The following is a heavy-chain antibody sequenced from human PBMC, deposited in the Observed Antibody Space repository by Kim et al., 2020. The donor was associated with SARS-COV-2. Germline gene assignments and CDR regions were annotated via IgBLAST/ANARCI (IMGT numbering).Heavy chain of an antibody. CDR1: GFTFSSDG. Sequence: GGSLRLSCAASGFTFSSDGLHWVCQAPGKGMERVAVIWYDGSNNYYADSVKGRFTISRDNSKNTLYLQMNSLRAEDTAVYYCARGLGVAHGFGSWRPYGMDVWGQGTTVTVSS. CDR3: ARGLGVAHGFGSWRPYGMDV. J-gene: IGHJ6*02. V-gene: IGHV3-33*01. CDR2: IWYDGSNN. D-gene: IGHD6-19*01.